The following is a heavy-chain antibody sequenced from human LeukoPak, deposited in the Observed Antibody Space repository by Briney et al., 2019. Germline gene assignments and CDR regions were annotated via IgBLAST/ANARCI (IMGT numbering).Heavy chain of an antibody. Sequence: GGSLRLSCSASGFTFSSYAMHWVRQAPGKGLEYVSAISSNGGGTYYADSVKGRFTISRDNSKNTLYLQMSSLRAEDTAVYYCVKESIGYCSGGSCYWGQGTLVTVSS. D-gene: IGHD2-15*01. CDR3: VKESIGYCSGGSCY. V-gene: IGHV3-64D*06. CDR2: ISSNGGGT. CDR1: GFTFSSYA. J-gene: IGHJ4*02.